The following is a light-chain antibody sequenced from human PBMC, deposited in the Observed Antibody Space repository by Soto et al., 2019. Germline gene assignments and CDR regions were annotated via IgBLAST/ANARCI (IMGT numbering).Light chain of an antibody. CDR3: QQYNNWPPWT. J-gene: IGKJ2*02. V-gene: IGKV3-15*01. Sequence: EIVMTQSPATLSVSPGERATLSCRTSQSVSSNLAWYQQKPGQAPRLLIYGASTSSTGIRARFSGSGSGTEFTLTVSSLQSEDFAVYYCQQYNNWPPWTFGQGTKLEIK. CDR2: GAS. CDR1: QSVSSN.